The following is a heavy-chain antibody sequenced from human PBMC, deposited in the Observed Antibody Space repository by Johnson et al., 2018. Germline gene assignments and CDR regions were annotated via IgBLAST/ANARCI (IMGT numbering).Heavy chain of an antibody. Sequence: QVQLVQSGGGVVQPGRSLRLSCTASGFTFRDFGIHWVRQAPGKGLEWVALISYDGSDEYYADSVKGRFTISRDNSKNTVNLQINSLRAEDSAVYFCAKVRYSRGWYYAFHVWGQGTMVTVSS. J-gene: IGHJ3*01. CDR1: GFTFRDFG. V-gene: IGHV3-30*18. CDR3: AKVRYSRGWYYAFHV. CDR2: ISYDGSDE. D-gene: IGHD6-19*01.